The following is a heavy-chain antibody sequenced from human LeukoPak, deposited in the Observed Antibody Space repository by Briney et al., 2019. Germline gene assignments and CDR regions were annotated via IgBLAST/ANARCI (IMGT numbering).Heavy chain of an antibody. V-gene: IGHV4-59*08. J-gene: IGHJ4*02. Sequence: PSETLSLTCTVSGGSISRYYWSWIRQPPGKALEWIGYIYYSGSTNYNPSLKSRVTISVDTSKNQFSLKLSSVTAADTAVYYCARHDMDVAAGGLDYFDYWGQGTLVTDSS. CDR2: IYYSGST. D-gene: IGHD5-12*01. CDR3: ARHDMDVAAGGLDYFDY. CDR1: GGSISRYY.